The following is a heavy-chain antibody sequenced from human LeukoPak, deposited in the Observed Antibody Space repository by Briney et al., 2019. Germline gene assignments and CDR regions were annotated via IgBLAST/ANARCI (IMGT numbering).Heavy chain of an antibody. J-gene: IGHJ6*03. D-gene: IGHD4-17*01. CDR1: GGSISSYY. CDR3: ARGTTTVTRYYYYYMDV. Sequence: SETLSLTCTVSGGSISSYYWSWIRQPAGKGLEWIGRIYTSGSTNYNPSLKSRVTMSVDTSKNQFSLKLSSVTAADTVVYYCARGTTTVTRYYYYYMDVWGKGTTVTVSS. CDR2: IYTSGST. V-gene: IGHV4-4*07.